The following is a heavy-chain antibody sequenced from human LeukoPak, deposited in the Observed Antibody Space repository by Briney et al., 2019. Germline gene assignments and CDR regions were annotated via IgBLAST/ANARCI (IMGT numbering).Heavy chain of an antibody. J-gene: IGHJ4*02. CDR3: ARLALSSGSYYKGSMEDY. CDR1: RYTSTSYA. D-gene: IGHD3-10*01. V-gene: IGHV1-18*01. Sequence: ASAKVSCKASRYTSTSYALSSLPHAPGPGLEWMGRISAYNGNTNYAQKLQGRVTMTTDTSTSTAYMELRSLRSDDTAVYYCARLALSSGSYYKGSMEDYWGQGTLVTVSS. CDR2: ISAYNGNT.